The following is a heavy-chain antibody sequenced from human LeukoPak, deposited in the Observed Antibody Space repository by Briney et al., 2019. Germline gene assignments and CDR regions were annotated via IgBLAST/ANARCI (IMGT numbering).Heavy chain of an antibody. CDR2: ISYDGSNK. Sequence: GGSLRLSCASSGFTFSSYGMHWVRQAPGKGLEWVAVISYDGSNKYYADSVKCRFTISRDNSKNPLYLQMNSLRAEDTAVYYCAKDDGYSGYVDWGQGTLVTVSS. D-gene: IGHD5-12*01. CDR1: GFTFSSYG. J-gene: IGHJ4*02. V-gene: IGHV3-30*18. CDR3: AKDDGYSGYVD.